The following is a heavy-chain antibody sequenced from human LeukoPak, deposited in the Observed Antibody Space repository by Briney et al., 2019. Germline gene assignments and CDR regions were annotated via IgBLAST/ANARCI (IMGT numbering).Heavy chain of an antibody. D-gene: IGHD3-10*01. CDR2: ISMSSSGTT. CDR3: AAVRGVRFYFDY. CDR1: GFTFTNLA. V-gene: IGHV3-23*01. Sequence: PGGSLRLSCAASGFTFTNLAMSWVRQAPGKGLEWVSAISMSSSGTTYYADSVKGRFTISRDNSKNTLYLQMNSLRAEDTAVYYCAAVRGVRFYFDYWGQGTLVTVSS. J-gene: IGHJ4*02.